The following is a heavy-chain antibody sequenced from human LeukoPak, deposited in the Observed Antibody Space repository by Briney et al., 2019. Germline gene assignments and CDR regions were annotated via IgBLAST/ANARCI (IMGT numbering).Heavy chain of an antibody. CDR1: GGSISSYY. Sequence: SETLSLTCTVSGGSISSYYWSWIRQHPGKGLEWIGYIYYSGSTYYNPSLKSRVTISVDTSKNQFSLKLSSVTAADTAVYYCARDLATVTSTFDYWGQGTLVTVSS. CDR2: IYYSGST. J-gene: IGHJ4*02. CDR3: ARDLATVTSTFDY. V-gene: IGHV4-59*06. D-gene: IGHD4-17*01.